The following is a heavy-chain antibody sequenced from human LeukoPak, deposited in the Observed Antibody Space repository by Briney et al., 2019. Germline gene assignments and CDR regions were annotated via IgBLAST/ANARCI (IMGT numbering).Heavy chain of an antibody. CDR2: INPSGGST. Sequence: ASVTVSCKASGYTFTRYYMHWVRQAPGRGLEWMGIINPSGGSTSYAQKFQGRVTMTRDTSTSTVYMELSSLRSEDTAVYYCAREMSPKVFEYWGQGTLVTVSS. V-gene: IGHV1-46*01. CDR3: AREMSPKVFEY. CDR1: GYTFTRYY. J-gene: IGHJ4*02.